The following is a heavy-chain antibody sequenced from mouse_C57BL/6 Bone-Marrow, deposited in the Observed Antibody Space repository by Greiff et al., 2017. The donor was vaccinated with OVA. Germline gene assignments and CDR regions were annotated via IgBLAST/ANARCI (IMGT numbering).Heavy chain of an antibody. CDR2: INPNNGGT. CDR3: ARDWITFAY. V-gene: IGHV1-26*01. CDR1: GYTFTDYY. Sequence: EVQLQQSGPELVKPGASVKISCKASGYTFTDYYMNWVKQSHGKSLEWIGDINPNNGGTSYNQKFKGKATLTVDKSSSTAYMELRSLTSEDSAVYYCARDWITFAYWGQGTLVTVSA. J-gene: IGHJ3*01. D-gene: IGHD1-1*01.